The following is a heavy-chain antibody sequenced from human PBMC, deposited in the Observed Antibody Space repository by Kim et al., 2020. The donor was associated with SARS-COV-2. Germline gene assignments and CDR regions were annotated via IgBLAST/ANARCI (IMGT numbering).Heavy chain of an antibody. CDR1: GFTFDSYA. D-gene: IGHD3-10*01. V-gene: IGHV3-30-3*01. CDR2: ISYDGNYK. CDR3: ARDQRLGRGLNY. Sequence: GGSLRLSCAASGFTFDSYALHWVRQAPGKGLEWVSLISYDGNYKYYADSVKGRFTISRDNSKNTLYLQMSSLRVEDTAVYYCARDQRLGRGLNYWGQGTLVTVSS. J-gene: IGHJ4*02.